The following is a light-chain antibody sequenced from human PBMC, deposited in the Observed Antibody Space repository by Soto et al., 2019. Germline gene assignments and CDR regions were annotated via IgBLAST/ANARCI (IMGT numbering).Light chain of an antibody. CDR1: TSNIGAGHD. CDR2: GNT. V-gene: IGLV1-40*01. J-gene: IGLJ1*01. CDR3: QSFDSRLSGYV. Sequence: QSVLTQPPSVSGAPGQRVTISCTGSTSNIGAGHDVHWYQKLPGTGPKLLIYGNTNRPSGVPDRFSGSRSGTSASLAITGLQAEDEAEYYCQSFDSRLSGYVFGTETKLTVL.